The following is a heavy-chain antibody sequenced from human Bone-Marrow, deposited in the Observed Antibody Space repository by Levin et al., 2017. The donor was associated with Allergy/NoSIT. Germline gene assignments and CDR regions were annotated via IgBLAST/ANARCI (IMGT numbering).Heavy chain of an antibody. CDR2: ISSSSSYI. CDR3: ARVLLLWFGEEDAFDS. V-gene: IGHV3-21*01. CDR1: GFTFSSYS. D-gene: IGHD3-10*01. Sequence: GGSLRLSCAASGFTFSSYSMNWVRQAPGKGLEWVSSISSSSSYIYYADSVKGRFTISRDNAKNSLYLQMNSLRAEDTAVYYCARVLLLWFGEEDAFDSWGQGTMVTVSS. J-gene: IGHJ3*02.